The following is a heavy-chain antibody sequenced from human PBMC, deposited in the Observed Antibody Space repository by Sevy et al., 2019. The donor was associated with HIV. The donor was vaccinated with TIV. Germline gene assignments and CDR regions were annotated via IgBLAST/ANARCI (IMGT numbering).Heavy chain of an antibody. D-gene: IGHD2-21*02. J-gene: IGHJ5*02. V-gene: IGHV3-7*01. CDR3: VRDPGGCGGACYPA. CDR1: GFTFSNDW. CDR2: IEQTGNEI. Sequence: EGSLRLSCAASGFTFSNDWMGWVPQAPGKELEWVANIEQTGNEIHYVDSVKGRFTISRDNARNSLNLQMNGLRAEDTAVYYCVRDPGGCGGACYPAWGQGTLVTVSS.